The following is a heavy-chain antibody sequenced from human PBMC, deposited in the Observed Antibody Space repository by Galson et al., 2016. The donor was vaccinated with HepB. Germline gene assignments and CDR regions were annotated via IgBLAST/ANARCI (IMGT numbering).Heavy chain of an antibody. V-gene: IGHV3-7*03. D-gene: IGHD3-3*01. CDR3: ARDRDFPDGHPDPFDC. Sequence: SLRLSCAASGFTFSRFWMSWVRQAPVKGLEWVANIKQDGSEKHYADSVKGLFTISRDNANQSVYLQMNRLRAEDTATYYCARDRDFPDGHPDPFDCWGQGTVVTVS. CDR1: GFTFSRFW. J-gene: IGHJ4*02. CDR2: IKQDGSEK.